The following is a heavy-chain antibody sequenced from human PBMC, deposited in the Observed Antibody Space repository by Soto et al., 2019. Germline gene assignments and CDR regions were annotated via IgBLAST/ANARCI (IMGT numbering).Heavy chain of an antibody. V-gene: IGHV1-3*01. CDR2: INAANGNT. D-gene: IGHD4-4*01. CDR3: ATQGRSTTECDY. CDR1: GYTFTSFA. Sequence: QVQLVQSGAEVKKPGASVKVSCKASGYTFTSFALHWVRQAPGQSLEWMGWINAANGNTKYSQRFQDRVTITSDTSASTAYMELSSLRSEDTAMFYCATQGRSTTECDYWGQVTLVTVAA. J-gene: IGHJ4*02.